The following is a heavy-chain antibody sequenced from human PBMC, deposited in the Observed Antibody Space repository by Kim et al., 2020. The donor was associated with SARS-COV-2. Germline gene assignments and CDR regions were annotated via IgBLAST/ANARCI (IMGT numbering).Heavy chain of an antibody. V-gene: IGHV3-48*02. J-gene: IGHJ3*02. CDR3: ARGGPDYYDSSGWVNAFDI. Sequence: GRFTISRDNAKNSLYLQMNSLRDEDTAVYYCARGGPDYYDSSGWVNAFDIWGQGTMVTVSS. D-gene: IGHD3-22*01.